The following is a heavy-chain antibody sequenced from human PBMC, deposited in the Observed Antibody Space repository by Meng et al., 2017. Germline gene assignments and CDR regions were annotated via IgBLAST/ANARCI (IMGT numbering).Heavy chain of an antibody. V-gene: IGHV4-34*01. CDR1: GGYFSGYY. CDR2: INHSGRN. Sequence: QGQVQAWVEGLLKPSETLYATCAVYGGYFSGYYWSWISQPPGKGLEWIGEINHSGRNNYNPSLKSRVTISVDTSKNQFSLKLSSVTAADTAVYYCARRGIAARPFYYWGQGTLVTVSS. J-gene: IGHJ4*02. CDR3: ARRGIAARPFYY. D-gene: IGHD6-6*01.